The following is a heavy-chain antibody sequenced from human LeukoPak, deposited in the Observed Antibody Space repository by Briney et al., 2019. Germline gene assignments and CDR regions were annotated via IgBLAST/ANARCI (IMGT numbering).Heavy chain of an antibody. Sequence: PGGSLRLSCAASGFTFRNSWMSWVRQAPGKGLEWVANIKQDGSEKYYVDSVKGRFTISRDNAKNSLYLQMNSLRAEDTAVYYCARETPEEYSSSSAFDYWGQGTLVTVSS. J-gene: IGHJ4*02. CDR1: GFTFRNSW. CDR2: IKQDGSEK. D-gene: IGHD6-6*01. V-gene: IGHV3-7*05. CDR3: ARETPEEYSSSSAFDY.